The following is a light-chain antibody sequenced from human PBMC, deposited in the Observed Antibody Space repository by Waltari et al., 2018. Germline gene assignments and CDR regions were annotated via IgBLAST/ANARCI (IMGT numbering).Light chain of an antibody. V-gene: IGLV4-69*01. J-gene: IGLJ3*02. Sequence: QLVLTQSPSASASLGASVKLTCTLSSGHSSNIIAWHQQQPEKGPRYLMKVNSDGSHSKGDEIPDRFSVSSSGAGRYLTISSLQSEDEADYYCQTGGHGTWVFGGGTKLTVL. CDR1: SGHSSNI. CDR2: VNSDGSH. CDR3: QTGGHGTWV.